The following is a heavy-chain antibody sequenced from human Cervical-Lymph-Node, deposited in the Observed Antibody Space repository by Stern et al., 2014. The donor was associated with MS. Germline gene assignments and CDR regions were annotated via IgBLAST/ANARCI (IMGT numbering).Heavy chain of an antibody. D-gene: IGHD1-26*01. CDR1: GLTFTSSA. V-gene: IGHV1-58*01. CDR3: AATSHVGYFDY. J-gene: IGHJ4*02. CDR2: IVVGSGNT. Sequence: LVEYGTEVKKPGTSVKVSWKASGLTFTSSAVKWVRKARGKSLEWIGWIVVGSGNTNYAQKFQERVTITRDMSTSTAYMELSSLRSEDTAVYYCAATSHVGYFDYWGQGTLVTVSS.